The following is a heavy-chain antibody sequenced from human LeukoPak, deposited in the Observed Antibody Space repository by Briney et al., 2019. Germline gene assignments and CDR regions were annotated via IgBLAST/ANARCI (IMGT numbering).Heavy chain of an antibody. Sequence: VASVKVSCKASGYTFTSYGISWVRQAPGQGLEWMGVINPSRNTTSYAQKFQGRVTMTRDTSTTTAYMELSSLRSEDTAMYYCARGRAAPGTGLEDYWGQGTLVAVSS. V-gene: IGHV1-46*01. CDR3: ARGRAAPGTGLEDY. J-gene: IGHJ4*02. CDR1: GYTFTSYG. CDR2: INPSRNTT. D-gene: IGHD6-13*01.